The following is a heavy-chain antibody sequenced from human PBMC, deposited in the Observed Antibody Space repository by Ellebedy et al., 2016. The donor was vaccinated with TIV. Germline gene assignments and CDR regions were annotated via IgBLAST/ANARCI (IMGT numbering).Heavy chain of an antibody. Sequence: AASVKVSCKASGYTFTSYNINWVRQATGQGLEWMGWMNPNSDNTGYAQKFQGRVTMTRNTSVSTAYMELSSLRSEDTAVYYCARGYLYCSGTYPCYFDYWGQGTPVTVSS. D-gene: IGHD3-10*01. V-gene: IGHV1-8*01. J-gene: IGHJ4*02. CDR3: ARGYLYCSGTYPCYFDY. CDR2: MNPNSDNT. CDR1: GYTFTSYN.